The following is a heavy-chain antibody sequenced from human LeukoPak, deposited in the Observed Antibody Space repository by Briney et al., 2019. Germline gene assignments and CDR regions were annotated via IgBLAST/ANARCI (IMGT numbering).Heavy chain of an antibody. D-gene: IGHD2-21*02. V-gene: IGHV4-31*03. CDR1: GGSISSGGYY. Sequence: SETLSLTCTVSGGSISSGGYYWSWIRQHPGKGLEWIGYIYYSGSTYYNPSLKSRVTISVDTSKNQFSLKLSSVTAADTAVYYCAREGDSGDFDYWGQGTLVTVSS. CDR2: IYYSGST. CDR3: AREGDSGDFDY. J-gene: IGHJ4*02.